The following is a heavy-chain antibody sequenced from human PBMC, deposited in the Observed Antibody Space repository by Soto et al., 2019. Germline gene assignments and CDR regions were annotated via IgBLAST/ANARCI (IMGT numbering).Heavy chain of an antibody. J-gene: IGHJ3*02. CDR3: ARSAGGSAYDAFDI. CDR1: GFTFRSYW. V-gene: IGHV3-23*01. Sequence: GSLRLSCAGSGFTFRSYWMSWVRQAPGKGLEWVSDISGSGDSTYYADSVKGRFTISRDNSKNTLSLQMNSLRAEDTAVYYCARSAGGSAYDAFDIWGQGTMVTVSS. D-gene: IGHD2-21*01. CDR2: ISGSGDST.